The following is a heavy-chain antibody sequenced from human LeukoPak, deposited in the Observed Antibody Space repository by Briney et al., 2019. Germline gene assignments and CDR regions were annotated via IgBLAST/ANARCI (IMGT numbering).Heavy chain of an antibody. CDR1: GGSISSYY. J-gene: IGHJ3*02. CDR2: IYYSGST. CDR3: ASSPEKWFRDAFDI. D-gene: IGHD3-22*01. Sequence: SETLSLTCTVSGGSISSYYWSWIRQPPGKGLERIGYIYYSGSTNYNPSLKSRVTISVDTSKNQFSLKLSSVTAADTAVYYCASSPEKWFRDAFDIWGQGTMVTVSS. V-gene: IGHV4-59*01.